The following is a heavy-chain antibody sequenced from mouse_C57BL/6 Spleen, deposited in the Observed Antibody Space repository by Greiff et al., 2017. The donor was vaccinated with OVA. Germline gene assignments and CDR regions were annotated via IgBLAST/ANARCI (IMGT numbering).Heavy chain of an antibody. CDR3: ARGYDGYYGFAY. CDR1: GFTFSDYG. CDR2: ISSGSSTI. D-gene: IGHD2-3*01. J-gene: IGHJ3*01. Sequence: DVKLVESGGGLVKPGGSLKLSCAASGFTFSDYGMHWVRQAPEKGLEWVAYISSGSSTIYYADTVKGRFTISRDNAKNTLFLQMTSLRSEDTAMYYCARGYDGYYGFAYWGQGTLVTVSA. V-gene: IGHV5-17*01.